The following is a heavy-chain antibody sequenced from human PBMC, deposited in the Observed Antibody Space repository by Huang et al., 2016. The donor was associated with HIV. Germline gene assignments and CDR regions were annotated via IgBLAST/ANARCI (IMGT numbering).Heavy chain of an antibody. CDR2: IIPLFVTT. V-gene: IGHV1-69*01. J-gene: IGHJ6*02. Sequence: QVQLVQSGAEVKKPGSSVKVSCKASGGTFSSYGIMWVRQAPGQGLEWMGGIIPLFVTTHYAQKVQGRVKMSADVSTSTAYMELSRLRSEDTAGYFWARDIFTMNRGLETPSFLYGMDVWGQGTTVTVSS. CDR1: GGTFSSYG. CDR3: ARDIFTMNRGLETPSFLYGMDV. D-gene: IGHD3-10*01.